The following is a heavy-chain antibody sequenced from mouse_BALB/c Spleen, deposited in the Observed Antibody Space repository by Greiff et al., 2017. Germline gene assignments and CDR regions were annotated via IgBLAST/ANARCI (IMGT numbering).Heavy chain of an antibody. J-gene: IGHJ4*01. D-gene: IGHD1-1*01. CDR3: ARMDDYGSYAMDY. CDR2: IWWDDDK. CDR1: GFSLSTSGMG. V-gene: IGHV8-8*01. Sequence: QVTLKESGPGILQPSQTLSLTCSFSGFSLSTSGMGVGWIRQPSGKGLEWLAHIWWDDDKYYNTALKSGLTISKDTSKNQVFVKIASVDTADTATYYCARMDDYGSYAMDYWGQGTSVTVSS.